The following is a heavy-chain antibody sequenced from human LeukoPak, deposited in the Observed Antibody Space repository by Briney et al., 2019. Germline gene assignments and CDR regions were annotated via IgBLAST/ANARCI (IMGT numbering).Heavy chain of an antibody. J-gene: IGHJ4*02. CDR3: AKDGGHYYDSITPPLY. Sequence: GGSLRLSCAASGFTFTNAWMSWVRQAPGKGLEWVGRIKSKTDGGTTDYAAPVKGRFTISRDDSKNTLYLQMNSLRAEDTAVYYCAKDGGHYYDSITPPLYWGQGTLVTVSS. V-gene: IGHV3-15*01. CDR1: GFTFTNAW. D-gene: IGHD3-22*01. CDR2: IKSKTDGGTT.